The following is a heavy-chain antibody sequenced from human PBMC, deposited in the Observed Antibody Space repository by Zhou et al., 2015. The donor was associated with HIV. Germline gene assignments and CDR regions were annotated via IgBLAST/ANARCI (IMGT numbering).Heavy chain of an antibody. J-gene: IGHJ4*02. D-gene: IGHD7-27*01. V-gene: IGHV3-23*04. CDR3: AKDGRELGQDDY. Sequence: VQLVESGGGVVQPGRSLRISCAASGFTFSSYAMHWVRQAPGKGLEWVSAISGSGGSTYYADSVKGRFTISRDNSKNTLYLQMNSLRAEDTAVYYCAKDGRELGQDDYWGQGTLVTVSS. CDR2: ISGSGGST. CDR1: GFTFSSYA.